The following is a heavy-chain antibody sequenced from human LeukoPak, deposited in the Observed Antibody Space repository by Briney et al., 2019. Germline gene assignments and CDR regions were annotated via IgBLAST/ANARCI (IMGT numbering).Heavy chain of an antibody. V-gene: IGHV3-43*02. CDR3: AKAVPITMVRGEVDGMDV. Sequence: GGSLRLSCAASGFTFEDYAMHWVRQAPGKGLEWVSLISGDGGSTYYADSVKGRFTISRDNSKNSLDLQMNSLRTEDTALYYCAKAVPITMVRGEVDGMDVWGQGTTVTVSS. CDR2: ISGDGGST. D-gene: IGHD3-10*01. CDR1: GFTFEDYA. J-gene: IGHJ6*02.